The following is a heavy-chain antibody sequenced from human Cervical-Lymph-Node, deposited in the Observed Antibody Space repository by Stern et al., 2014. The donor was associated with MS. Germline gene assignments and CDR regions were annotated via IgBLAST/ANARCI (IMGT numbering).Heavy chain of an antibody. Sequence: EVQLVESGGGLVQPGGSLRLSCAASGFTFSSYDMHWVRQATGKGLEWVSAIGTAGDTYYPGSVKGRFTISRENAKNSLYLQMNSLRAGDTAVYYCARARSSSGWTGGYYFDYWAQGTLVTVSS. CDR3: ARARSSSGWTGGYYFDY. D-gene: IGHD6-19*01. CDR2: IGTAGDT. V-gene: IGHV3-13*01. CDR1: GFTFSSYD. J-gene: IGHJ4*02.